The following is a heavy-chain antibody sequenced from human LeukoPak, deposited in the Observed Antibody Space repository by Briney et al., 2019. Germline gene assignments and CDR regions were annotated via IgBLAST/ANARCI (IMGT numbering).Heavy chain of an antibody. D-gene: IGHD2-15*01. CDR3: ARLSCSDAVCPTLPYNHFDP. J-gene: IGHJ5*02. CDR2: VYYDGVT. CDR1: GGSVSSRGFF. V-gene: IGHV4-39*01. Sequence: SETLCLSCTVSGGSVSSRGFFWGCIRQPPGQGPVWIGSVYYDGVTYYNPSFQRRATMSFNTSTNRFPLMLSPVTAANTAYYYCARLSCSDAVCPTLPYNHFDPWGQGTLVIVST.